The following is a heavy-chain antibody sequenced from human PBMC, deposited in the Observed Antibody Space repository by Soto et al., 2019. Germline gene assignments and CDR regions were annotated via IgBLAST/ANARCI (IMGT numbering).Heavy chain of an antibody. CDR1: LWSFSGYY. J-gene: IGHJ4*02. CDR3: TKGATSPFDS. Sequence: PSETLSLTFSIYLWSFSGYYWSWIRQPPGKGLEWIGEISQSGNTNYSPSLKSRVSISIDTSMKQFSLNLASVSAADTAVYYCTKGATSPFDSWGQGTRVTVSS. CDR2: ISQSGNT. V-gene: IGHV4-34*01. D-gene: IGHD3-16*01.